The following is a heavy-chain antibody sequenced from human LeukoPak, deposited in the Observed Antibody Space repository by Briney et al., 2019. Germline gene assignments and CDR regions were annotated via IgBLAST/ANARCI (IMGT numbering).Heavy chain of an antibody. J-gene: IGHJ2*01. CDR3: AKEAPMATNNWYFDL. D-gene: IGHD5-24*01. CDR2: IYTSGST. Sequence: SETLSLTCTVSADSISNSYWGWIRQSAGKGLEWIGRIYTSGSTNYNPSLKSRVTMSVDTSKNQFSLVLTSVTAADTAAYFCAKEAPMATNNWYFDLWGRGTLVTVSS. V-gene: IGHV4-4*07. CDR1: ADSISNSY.